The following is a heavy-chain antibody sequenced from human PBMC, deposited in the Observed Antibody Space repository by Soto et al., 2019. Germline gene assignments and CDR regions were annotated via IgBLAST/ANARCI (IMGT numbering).Heavy chain of an antibody. V-gene: IGHV4-39*01. Sequence: QLQLQESGPGLVKPSETLSLTCRVSDGSMNSDSSYWGWIRQPPGKGLEWIGVINHSGSTYHNLSLEGRVTISVDASSNQFSLKLTAMTAADTAVYYCARLGGYVSVGYYYLWDSWGQGTLVTVSS. D-gene: IGHD3-22*01. CDR3: ARLGGYVSVGYYYLWDS. J-gene: IGHJ4*02. CDR2: INHSGST. CDR1: DGSMNSDSSY.